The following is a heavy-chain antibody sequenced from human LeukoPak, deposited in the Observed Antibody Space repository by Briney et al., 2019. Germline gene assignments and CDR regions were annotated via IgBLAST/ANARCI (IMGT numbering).Heavy chain of an antibody. CDR2: IYNSGST. V-gene: IGHV4-59*01. CDR1: GYSFSYFY. Sequence: SETLSLTCTVSGYSFSYFYWRWIRQPPRKEVEWIGYIYNSGSTNYNPSLKSRVTISLGTSKNQFSLKLSSVTAADTAVYYCARGVVAAAGRTFDFWGQGTLVTVSS. CDR3: ARGVVAAAGRTFDF. J-gene: IGHJ4*02. D-gene: IGHD6-13*01.